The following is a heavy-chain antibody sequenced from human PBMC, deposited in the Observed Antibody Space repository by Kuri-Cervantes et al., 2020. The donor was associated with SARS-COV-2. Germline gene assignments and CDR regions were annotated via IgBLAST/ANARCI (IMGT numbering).Heavy chain of an antibody. Sequence: ASVKVSCKASGYTFTGYYIHWLRQAPGQGLEWMGWINPNSGGTNYAQKFQGWVTMTRDTSISTVYMELRRLRSDDTAVYYCSRSTPFWRLVVISQGGSFDIWCQVTMVTVSS. D-gene: IGHD3-22*01. J-gene: IGHJ3*02. V-gene: IGHV1-2*04. CDR2: INPNSGGT. CDR1: GYTFTGYY. CDR3: SRSTPFWRLVVISQGGSFDI.